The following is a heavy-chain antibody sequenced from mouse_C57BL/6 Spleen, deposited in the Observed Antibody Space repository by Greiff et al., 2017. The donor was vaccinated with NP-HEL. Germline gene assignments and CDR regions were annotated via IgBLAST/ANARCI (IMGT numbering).Heavy chain of an antibody. CDR3: ARDYGGNAMDY. V-gene: IGHV5-16*01. CDR2: INYDGSST. D-gene: IGHD1-1*01. Sequence: EVQVVESEGGLVQPGSSMKLSCTASGFTFSDYYMAWVRQVPEKGLEWVANINYDGSSTYYLDSLKSRFIISRDNAKNILYLQMSSLKSEDTATYYCARDYGGNAMDYWGQGTSVTVSS. J-gene: IGHJ4*01. CDR1: GFTFSDYY.